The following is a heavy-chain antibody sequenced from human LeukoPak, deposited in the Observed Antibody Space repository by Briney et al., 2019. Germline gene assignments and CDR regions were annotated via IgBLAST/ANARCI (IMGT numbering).Heavy chain of an antibody. Sequence: SETLSLTCTVSGGSVSSSTYYWGWIRQPPGKGLEWIGTIYYSGTTYYNPSLKSRVTISVDTSKNQFSLKLSSVTAADTAVYYCARDRPYYDSSGYNYWYFDLWGRGTLVTVSS. CDR1: GGSVSSSTYY. CDR3: ARDRPYYDSSGYNYWYFDL. V-gene: IGHV4-39*02. D-gene: IGHD3-22*01. J-gene: IGHJ2*01. CDR2: IYYSGTT.